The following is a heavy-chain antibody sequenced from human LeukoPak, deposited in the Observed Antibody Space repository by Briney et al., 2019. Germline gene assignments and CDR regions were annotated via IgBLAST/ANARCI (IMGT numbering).Heavy chain of an antibody. Sequence: GGSLRLSCAASGFTFSNYAMHWVRQAPGKGLEWVAVISYDGSKKYYADSVKGRFTISRDNSKNTLYLQVNGLRPEDTAVYYCARDGGDKTAYYGDQFDCWGQGTLVTVSS. CDR2: ISYDGSKK. V-gene: IGHV3-30*04. D-gene: IGHD3-9*01. CDR1: GFTFSNYA. J-gene: IGHJ4*02. CDR3: ARDGGDKTAYYGDQFDC.